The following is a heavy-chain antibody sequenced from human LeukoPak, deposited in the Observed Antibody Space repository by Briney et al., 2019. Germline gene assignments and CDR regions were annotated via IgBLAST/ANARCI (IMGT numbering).Heavy chain of an antibody. Sequence: GGSLRLSCGASGFTFMNYWMHWVRQVPGKGLEPVSRMNSDGSSITYADAVKGRFTISRDNAKNTVYLQMNSLRVEDTAVYYCVREMPRDYGGLDYWGQGTLVTVSS. CDR3: VREMPRDYGGLDY. V-gene: IGHV3-74*01. CDR1: GFTFMNYW. J-gene: IGHJ4*02. CDR2: MNSDGSSI. D-gene: IGHD4/OR15-4a*01.